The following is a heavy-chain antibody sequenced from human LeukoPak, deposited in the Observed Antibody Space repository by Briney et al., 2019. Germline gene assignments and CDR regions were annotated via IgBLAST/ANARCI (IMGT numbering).Heavy chain of an antibody. CDR1: NYSITGVYY. CDR2: IFHSGST. V-gene: IGHV4-38-2*01. CDR3: ARASPRAYVYGPRTHFDY. Sequence: PSETLSLTCAVSNYSITGVYYWAWIRQPPGKGLEWVGTIFHSGSTYYTPSLKSRLSMSVDTSSNQFSLSLGSMTATDTAVYFCARASPRAYVYGPRTHFDYWGPGILVTVSS. J-gene: IGHJ4*02. D-gene: IGHD3-10*01.